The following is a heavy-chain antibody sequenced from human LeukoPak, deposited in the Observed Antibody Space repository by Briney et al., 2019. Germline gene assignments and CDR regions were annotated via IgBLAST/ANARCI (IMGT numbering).Heavy chain of an antibody. D-gene: IGHD3-10*01. CDR3: AREWFGESTFDY. J-gene: IGHJ4*02. CDR1: GFTFSNAW. CDR2: ISGSGGST. V-gene: IGHV3-23*01. Sequence: GGSLRLSCAASGFTFSNAWMSWVRQAPGKGLEWVSAISGSGGSTYYADSVKGRFTISRDNSENTLYLQMNSLRAEDTAVYYCAREWFGESTFDYWGQGTLVTVSS.